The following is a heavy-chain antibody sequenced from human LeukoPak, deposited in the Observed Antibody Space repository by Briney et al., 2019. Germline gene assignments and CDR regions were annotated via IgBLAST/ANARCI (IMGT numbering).Heavy chain of an antibody. CDR2: IYYSGST. V-gene: IGHV4-31*03. J-gene: IGHJ6*02. CDR1: GGSISSGGYY. CDR3: ARVKSGTMVRGVISHYYYYGMDV. Sequence: SETLSLTCTVSGGSISSGGYYWSWIRQHPGKGLEWIGYIYYSGSTYYNPSLKSRVTISVDTSKNQFSLKLSSVTAADTAVYYCARVKSGTMVRGVISHYYYYGMDVWGQGTTVTVSS. D-gene: IGHD3-10*01.